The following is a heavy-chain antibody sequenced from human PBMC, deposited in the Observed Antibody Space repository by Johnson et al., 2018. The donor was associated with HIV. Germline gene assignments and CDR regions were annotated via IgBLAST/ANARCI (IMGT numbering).Heavy chain of an antibody. CDR3: ASIPPPKLDGAFDI. D-gene: IGHD5-24*01. J-gene: IGHJ3*02. V-gene: IGHV3-9*01. CDR1: GFTFHDYD. CDR2: ISWNSATK. Sequence: EVQLVESGGGVVQPGRSLRLSCAASGFTFHDYDIHWVRQAPVKGLEWVSGISWNSATKDYADSVKGRFTISRDNAKKSLYLQMNSLRADDTALYYCASIPPPKLDGAFDIWGQGTMVTVSS.